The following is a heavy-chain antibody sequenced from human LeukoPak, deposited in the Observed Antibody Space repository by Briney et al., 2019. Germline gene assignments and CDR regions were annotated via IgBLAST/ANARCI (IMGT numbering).Heavy chain of an antibody. Sequence: GGSLRLSCAASGFTFSSYSMNWVRQAPGKGLEWVSYISSSSSTIYYADSVKGRFTISRDNAKNSLYLQMNSLRAEDTAVYYCASGLGSYYPDAFDIWGQGTMVTVSS. CDR1: GFTFSSYS. J-gene: IGHJ3*02. V-gene: IGHV3-48*04. CDR2: ISSSSSTI. D-gene: IGHD3-10*01. CDR3: ASGLGSYYPDAFDI.